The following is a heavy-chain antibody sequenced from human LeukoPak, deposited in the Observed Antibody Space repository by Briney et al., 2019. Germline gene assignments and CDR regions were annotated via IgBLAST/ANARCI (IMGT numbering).Heavy chain of an antibody. CDR3: AKGAEIDH. Sequence: GGPLRLSCAASGFNFNNFAMSWVRQAPGKGLEWLSAMTGPADTTYYAESVKGRFTISRDYSKSMVYLQMNSLRVEDTAIYYCAKGAEIDHWGQGTLVTVSS. CDR1: GFNFNNFA. J-gene: IGHJ4*02. V-gene: IGHV3-23*01. CDR2: MTGPADTT.